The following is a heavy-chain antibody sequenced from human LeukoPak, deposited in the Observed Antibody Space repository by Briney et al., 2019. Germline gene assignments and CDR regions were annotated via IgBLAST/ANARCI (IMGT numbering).Heavy chain of an antibody. CDR2: ISGSGGST. J-gene: IGHJ4*02. CDR1: GFTFSSYA. V-gene: IGHV3-23*01. D-gene: IGHD6-13*01. CDR3: AKDHNAAAGTFLDY. Sequence: PGGSLRLSCAASGFTFSSYAMSWVRQAPGKGLEWVSAISGSGGSTYYADSVKGRFTNSRDNSKNTLYLQMNSLRAEDTAVYYCAKDHNAAAGTFLDYWGQGTLVTVSS.